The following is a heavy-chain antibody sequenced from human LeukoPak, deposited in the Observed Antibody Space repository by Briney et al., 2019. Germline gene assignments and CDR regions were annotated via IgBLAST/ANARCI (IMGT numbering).Heavy chain of an antibody. J-gene: IGHJ3*02. V-gene: IGHV3-23*01. CDR2: ISGYGGDT. CDR3: AKVASNSGKGGAFDI. Sequence: GGSLRLSCAVSGFAFDSEAMSWVRQAPGKGLEWVSSISGYGGDTYYTDSVKGRFTVSRDNSKNTLYLQMNSLRAENTAIYYCAKVASNSGKGGAFDIWGQGTMVTVSS. CDR1: GFAFDSEA. D-gene: IGHD6-19*01.